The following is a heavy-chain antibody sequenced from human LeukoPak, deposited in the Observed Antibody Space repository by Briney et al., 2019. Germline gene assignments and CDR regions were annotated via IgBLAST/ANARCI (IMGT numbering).Heavy chain of an antibody. CDR1: GFTFSSYE. CDR3: ARDSTYYYGSGSFDY. V-gene: IGHV3-48*03. CDR2: ISSSGSTI. J-gene: IGHJ4*02. Sequence: GGSLRLSCAASGFTFSSYEMNWVRQAPGKGLEWVSYISSSGSTIYYADSVKGRFTISRDNAKNSLYLQMNSLRAEDTAVYYCARDSTYYYGSGSFDYWGQGTLVTVSS. D-gene: IGHD3-10*01.